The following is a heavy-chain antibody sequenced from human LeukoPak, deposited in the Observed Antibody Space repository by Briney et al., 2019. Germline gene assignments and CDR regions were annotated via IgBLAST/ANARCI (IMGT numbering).Heavy chain of an antibody. D-gene: IGHD5-18*01. Sequence: GGSLRLSCAASGFTFDDYAMHWVRKAPGKGLEWVSGISWNSGSIGYADSVKGRFTISRDNAKNSLYLQMNSLRAEDTALYYCAKGYRYGLSSFPVDYWGQGTLVTVSS. CDR3: AKGYRYGLSSFPVDY. V-gene: IGHV3-9*01. CDR2: ISWNSGSI. CDR1: GFTFDDYA. J-gene: IGHJ4*02.